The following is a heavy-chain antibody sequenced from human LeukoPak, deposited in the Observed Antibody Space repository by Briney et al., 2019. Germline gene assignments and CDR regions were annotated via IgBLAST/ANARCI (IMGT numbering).Heavy chain of an antibody. CDR3: ARGEGARDGYNYAGPFYFDY. Sequence: GSLRLSCAASGFTVSGHPMSWIRQPPGKGLEWIGKINHSGSTNYSPSLKSRVTISIDTSKNQFSLKLNSMTAADTAVYYCARGEGARDGYNYAGPFYFDYWGHGTLVTVSS. V-gene: IGHV4-34*01. J-gene: IGHJ4*01. CDR2: INHSGST. D-gene: IGHD5-24*01. CDR1: GFTVSGHP.